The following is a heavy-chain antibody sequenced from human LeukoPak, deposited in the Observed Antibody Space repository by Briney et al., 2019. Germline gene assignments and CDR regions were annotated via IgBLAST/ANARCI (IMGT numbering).Heavy chain of an antibody. Sequence: SETLSLTCAVSGGSISSSNWWSWVRQPPGKGLEWIGEIYHSRSTNYNPSLKSRVTISVDKSKNQFSLKLSSVTAADTAVYYCTIEGSSGYDLDYWGQGTLVTVSS. CDR3: TIEGSSGYDLDY. CDR1: GGSISSSNW. CDR2: IYHSRST. J-gene: IGHJ4*02. D-gene: IGHD5-12*01. V-gene: IGHV4-4*02.